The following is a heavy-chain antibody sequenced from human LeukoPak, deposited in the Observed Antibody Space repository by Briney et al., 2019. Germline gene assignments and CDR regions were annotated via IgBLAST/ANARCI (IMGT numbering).Heavy chain of an antibody. V-gene: IGHV4-39*07. CDR2: IYYSGST. D-gene: IGHD1-26*01. CDR1: GGSFSSSGYY. Sequence: SETLSLTCAVYGGSFSSSGYYWGWIRQPPGKGLDWIGSIYYSGSTYYNPSLKSRVTISVDTSKNQFSLKLSSVTAADSAVYYCARVPSGSLYYYYYYMDVWGKGTTVTVSS. J-gene: IGHJ6*03. CDR3: ARVPSGSLYYYYYYMDV.